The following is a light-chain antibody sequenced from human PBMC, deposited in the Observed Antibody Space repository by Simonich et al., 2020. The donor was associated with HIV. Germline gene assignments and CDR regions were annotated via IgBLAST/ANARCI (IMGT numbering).Light chain of an antibody. CDR1: QSIGSS. CDR2: YAS. V-gene: IGKV6D-21*02. CDR3: QQYGSSPYT. Sequence: EIVLTQSPDFKSVTPKEKVTITCRSSQSIGSSLHWYQQKPGQSPKLLIKYASQAISGFPSRFTGSGSGTDYTLTISRLEPEDFAVYYCQQYGSSPYTFGQGTKLEIK. J-gene: IGKJ2*01.